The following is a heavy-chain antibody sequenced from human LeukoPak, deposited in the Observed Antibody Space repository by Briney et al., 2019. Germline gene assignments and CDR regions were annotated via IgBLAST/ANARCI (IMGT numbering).Heavy chain of an antibody. CDR1: GFSLMPHA. CDR3: ARRNYYDSSGSFDY. V-gene: IGHV3-53*01. CDR2: IYSGGST. J-gene: IGHJ4*02. Sequence: GGSLRLSCTASGFSLMPHAMNWIRQAPGKGLEWVSVIYSGGSTYYADSVKGRFTISRDNSKNTLYLQMNSLRAEDTAVYYCARRNYYDSSGSFDYWGQGTLVTVSS. D-gene: IGHD3-22*01.